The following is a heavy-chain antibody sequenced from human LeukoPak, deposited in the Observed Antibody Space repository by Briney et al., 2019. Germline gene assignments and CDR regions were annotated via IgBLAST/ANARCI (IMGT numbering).Heavy chain of an antibody. Sequence: ASVKLSCKAYGYTLDRFGMSWVRQAPGLGLEWLGWINPYNGKTIYGEKFKGRVTLTTDTSTSTVYMELTSLTYDDTALYFCARDTPQHLKRFDYWGQGTLVTVTS. CDR2: INPYNGKT. J-gene: IGHJ4*02. CDR3: ARDTPQHLKRFDY. CDR1: GYTLDRFG. V-gene: IGHV1-18*01. D-gene: IGHD6-13*01.